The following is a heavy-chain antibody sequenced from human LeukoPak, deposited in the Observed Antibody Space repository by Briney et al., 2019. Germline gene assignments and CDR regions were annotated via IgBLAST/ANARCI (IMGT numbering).Heavy chain of an antibody. CDR1: GGSISSYY. V-gene: IGHV4-4*07. J-gene: IGHJ6*02. Sequence: ETLXLACTVAGGSISSYYWSWIRQPAGKGLEWIGRIYTSGSTNYNPSLKSRVTMSVDTSNNQFSLKLSSVTAADTAVYYCARVGSSPHDNYYYGMDVWGQGTTVTVSS. CDR3: ARVGSSPHDNYYYGMDV. CDR2: IYTSGST. D-gene: IGHD6-13*01.